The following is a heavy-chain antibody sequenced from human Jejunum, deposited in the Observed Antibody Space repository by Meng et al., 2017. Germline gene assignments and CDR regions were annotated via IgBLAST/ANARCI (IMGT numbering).Heavy chain of an antibody. CDR3: ARDLLDPNIAATGWFDP. CDR1: GGSISNNNW. D-gene: IGHD2/OR15-2a*01. CDR2: ISHTGRI. V-gene: IGHV4-4*02. J-gene: IGHJ5*02. Sequence: HGQLQEPGPGLVKPSGTLSLTCAVSGGSISNNNWWSWVRQPPGKGLEWIGEISHTGRINYNPSLKSRVTMSLDKSKNQFSLDLTSVTGADTAVYYCARDLLDPNIAATGWFDPWGQGTLVTVSS.